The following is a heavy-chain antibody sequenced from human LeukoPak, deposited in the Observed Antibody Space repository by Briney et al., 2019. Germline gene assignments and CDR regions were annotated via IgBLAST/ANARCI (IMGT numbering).Heavy chain of an antibody. V-gene: IGHV3-21*01. J-gene: IGHJ3*02. CDR2: ISSSSSYI. CDR1: GFTFSSYS. Sequence: GGSLRLSCAASGFTFSSYSMNWVRQAPGTGLEWVSSISSSSSYIYYADSVKGRSTISRDNANNSLYLQMNSLRAEDTAVYYCARALPSPLYSGSYADAFDIWGQGTMVTVSS. CDR3: ARALPSPLYSGSYADAFDI. D-gene: IGHD1-26*01.